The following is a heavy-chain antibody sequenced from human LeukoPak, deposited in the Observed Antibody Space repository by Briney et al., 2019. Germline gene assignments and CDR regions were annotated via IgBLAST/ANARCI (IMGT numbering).Heavy chain of an antibody. CDR1: GFTFDEYT. Sequence: GGSLRLSCAAAGFTFDEYTMHWVRQAPGKGLEWVSLISGSGDTTQYVDSVKGRFTISRDNSKNSLYLQMSSLRAEDTALYYCTKDRYCSSVSCPFDHWGQGTLVTVSS. CDR2: ISGSGDTT. D-gene: IGHD2-2*01. V-gene: IGHV3-43*01. J-gene: IGHJ4*02. CDR3: TKDRYCSSVSCPFDH.